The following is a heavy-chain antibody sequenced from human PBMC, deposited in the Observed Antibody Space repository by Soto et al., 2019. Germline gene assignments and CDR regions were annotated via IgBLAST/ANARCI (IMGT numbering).Heavy chain of an antibody. D-gene: IGHD3-22*01. CDR3: ASETKDSSGYQYFQQ. J-gene: IGHJ1*01. CDR1: GYTFTSYG. CDR2: ISAYNGNT. V-gene: IGHV1-18*01. Sequence: GASVKVSCKASGYTFTSYGISWVRQAPGQGLEWMGWISAYNGNTNYAQKLQGRVTMTTDTSTSTAYMELRSLRSDDTAVYYCASETKDSSGYQYFQQWGQGTLVTVSS.